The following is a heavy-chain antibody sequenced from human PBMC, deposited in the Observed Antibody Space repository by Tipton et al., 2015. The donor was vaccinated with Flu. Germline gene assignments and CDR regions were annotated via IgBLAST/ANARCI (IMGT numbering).Heavy chain of an antibody. J-gene: IGHJ4*02. CDR2: INHSGST. CDR3: ARGEDYGDYDY. CDR1: GGSFSGYY. V-gene: IGHV4-34*01. D-gene: IGHD4-17*01. Sequence: TLSLTCAVYGGSFSGYYWSWIRQPPGKGLEWIGEINHSGSTNYNPSLKSRVTISVDTSKNQFSLKLSSVTAADTAVYYCARGEDYGDYDYWGQGTLVTVSS.